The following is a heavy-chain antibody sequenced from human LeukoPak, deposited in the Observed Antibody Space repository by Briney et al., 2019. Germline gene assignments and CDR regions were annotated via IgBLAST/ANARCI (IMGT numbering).Heavy chain of an antibody. CDR2: IYKSGST. J-gene: IGHJ1*01. CDR3: ARDGYSSSLQY. V-gene: IGHV4-59*08. Sequence: PSETLSLTCTVSGGSISTYYWSWIRQPPGKGLEWIGYIYKSGSTNYNPSLKSRVTISVDTSKNQFSLNLTSVTAADTAVYYCARDGYSSSLQYWGQGTLVTVSS. CDR1: GGSISTYY. D-gene: IGHD6-13*01.